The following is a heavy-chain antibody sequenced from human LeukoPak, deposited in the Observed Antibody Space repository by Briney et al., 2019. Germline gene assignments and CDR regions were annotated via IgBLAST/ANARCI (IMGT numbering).Heavy chain of an antibody. Sequence: PSETLSLTCSVSGGSISSGSHHWGWFRQSPGKGLELVGSIYYSRTTYYNPSLNSRVTISVVTSKNQFSLQLNSVTAADTAVYYCVRHDGRSGGTMGALDSWGQGSLVTVSS. CDR2: IYYSRTT. CDR1: GGSISSGSHH. CDR3: VRHDGRSGGTMGALDS. J-gene: IGHJ4*02. V-gene: IGHV4-39*01. D-gene: IGHD4-23*01.